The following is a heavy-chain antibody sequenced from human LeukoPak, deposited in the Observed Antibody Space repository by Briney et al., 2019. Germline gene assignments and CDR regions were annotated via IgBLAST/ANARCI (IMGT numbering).Heavy chain of an antibody. CDR3: TRDRQGPRLYEMDI. J-gene: IGHJ6*02. CDR1: GFTFSSYG. V-gene: IGHV3-7*01. D-gene: IGHD2-8*01. CDR2: IKVDGSEI. Sequence: GGSLRLSCAASGFTFSSYGMHWVRQAPGKGPEWVANIKVDGSEIYYVDSVKGRFTISRDNAKNSLYLQMNSLRAEDTAVYYCTRDRQGPRLYEMDIWGRGTTVTVSS.